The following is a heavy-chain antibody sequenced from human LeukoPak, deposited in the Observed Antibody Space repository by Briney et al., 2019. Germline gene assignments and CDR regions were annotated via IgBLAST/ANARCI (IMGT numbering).Heavy chain of an antibody. CDR1: GGTFSSYA. CDR3: ASDADYGDYVAPFDY. V-gene: IGHV1-69*13. J-gene: IGHJ4*02. D-gene: IGHD4-17*01. Sequence: GASVKVFCKASGGTFSSYAISWVRQAPGQGLEWMGGIIPIFGTANYAQKFQGRVTITADESTSTAYMELSSLRSEDTAVYYCASDADYGDYVAPFDYWGQGTLVTVSS. CDR2: IIPIFGTA.